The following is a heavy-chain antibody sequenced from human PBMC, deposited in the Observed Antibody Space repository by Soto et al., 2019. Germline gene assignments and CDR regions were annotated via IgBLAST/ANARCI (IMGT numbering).Heavy chain of an antibody. CDR3: ARALRVYPDVGWFDP. Sequence: ASVKVSCKASGYTFTGYYMHWVRQAPGQGLEWMGWINPNSGGTNYAQKFQGWVTMTRDTSISTAYMELSRLRSDDTAVYYCARALRVYPDVGWFDPWGQGTLVTVSS. V-gene: IGHV1-2*04. J-gene: IGHJ5*02. CDR2: INPNSGGT. CDR1: GYTFTGYY. D-gene: IGHD2-2*02.